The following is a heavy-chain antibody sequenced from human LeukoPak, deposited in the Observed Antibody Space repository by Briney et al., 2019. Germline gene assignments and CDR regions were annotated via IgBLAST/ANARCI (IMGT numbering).Heavy chain of an antibody. CDR2: ISSSSSYI. V-gene: IGHV3-21*01. D-gene: IGHD3-10*01. CDR1: GFTFSSYS. J-gene: IGHJ3*02. CDR3: ARVYYYGSGSLDAFDI. Sequence: GGSLRLSCAASGFTFSSYSMNWVRQAPGKGLEWVSSISSSSSYIYYADSVKGRFTISRDNAKNSLYLQMNSLRAEDTAVYYCARVYYYGSGSLDAFDIWGQGTMVTVSS.